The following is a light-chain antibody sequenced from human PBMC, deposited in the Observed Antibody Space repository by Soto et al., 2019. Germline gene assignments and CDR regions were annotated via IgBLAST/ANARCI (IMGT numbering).Light chain of an antibody. V-gene: IGLV2-8*01. CDR3: TSYAGSSNLAV. CDR1: SSDVGGYNY. J-gene: IGLJ2*01. Sequence: QSALTQPPSASGSPGQSVTISYTGTSSDVGGYNYVSWYQQHPGKAPKLIIYEVTKRPSGVPDRFSGSKSGNMASLTVSGLQAEDEADYYCTSYAGSSNLAVFGGGTKLTVL. CDR2: EVT.